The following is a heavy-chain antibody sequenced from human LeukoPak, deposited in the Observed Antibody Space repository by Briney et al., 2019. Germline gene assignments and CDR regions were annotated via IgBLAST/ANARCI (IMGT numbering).Heavy chain of an antibody. CDR1: GFTVSRNY. J-gene: IGHJ3*02. CDR2: IYSGGST. V-gene: IGHV3-53*01. CDR3: ARAGLAGHDAFDI. Sequence: GGSLRLSRAASGFTVSRNYMSWVRQAPGKGLEWLSLIYSGGSTYYADSVKGRFTISRDNSKNTLYLQMNSLRGEDTAVHYCARAGLAGHDAFDIWGQGTVVTVSS. D-gene: IGHD3-10*01.